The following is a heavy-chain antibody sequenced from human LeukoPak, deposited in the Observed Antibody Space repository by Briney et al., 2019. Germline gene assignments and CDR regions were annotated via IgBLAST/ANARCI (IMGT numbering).Heavy chain of an antibody. CDR1: GGFISSYY. D-gene: IGHD6-13*01. CDR2: IYYSGST. Sequence: SETLSLTCTVSGGFISSYYWSWIRQPPGKGLEWIGYIYYSGSTNYNPSLKSRVTISVDTSKNQFSLKLSSVTAADTAVYYCARDQGTAGGIDYWGQGTLVTVSS. V-gene: IGHV4-59*01. J-gene: IGHJ4*02. CDR3: ARDQGTAGGIDY.